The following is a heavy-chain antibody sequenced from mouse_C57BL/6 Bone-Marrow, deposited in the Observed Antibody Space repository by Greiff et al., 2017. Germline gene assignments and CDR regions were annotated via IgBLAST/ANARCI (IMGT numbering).Heavy chain of an antibody. CDR3: YGSSTWFAY. J-gene: IGHJ3*01. Sequence: DVKLVESGGGLVKPGGSLKLSCAASGFTFSSYAMSWVRQTPEKRLEWVATISDGGSYTYYPDNVKGRFTISRDNAKNNLYLQMSHLKSEDTAMYYCYGSSTWFAYWGQGTLVTVSA. CDR2: ISDGGSYT. CDR1: GFTFSSYA. V-gene: IGHV5-4*03. D-gene: IGHD1-1*01.